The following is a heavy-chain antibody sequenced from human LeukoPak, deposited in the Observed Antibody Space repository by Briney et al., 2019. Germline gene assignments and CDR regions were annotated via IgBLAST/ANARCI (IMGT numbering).Heavy chain of an antibody. CDR1: GGSISSGGYY. Sequence: SETLSLTCTVSGGSISSGGYYWSWIRQPPGKGLEWIGYIYHSGSTYYHPSLKSRVTISVDRSKKQFSLKASSVTAADTAVYYCARAVDCSGGRCSNWFDPWGQGTLVTVSS. CDR3: ARAVDCSGGRCSNWFDP. D-gene: IGHD2-15*01. CDR2: IYHSGST. V-gene: IGHV4-30-2*01. J-gene: IGHJ5*02.